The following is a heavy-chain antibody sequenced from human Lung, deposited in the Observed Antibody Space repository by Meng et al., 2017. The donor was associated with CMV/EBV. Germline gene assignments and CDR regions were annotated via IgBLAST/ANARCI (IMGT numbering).Heavy chain of an antibody. Sequence: ESLKISCKGSAYTFSTYWLGWVRQLPGRGLEWMGLIYPADSNTTYSPSFRGHVTISADKSISTAYLQWIGLRASDTAIYYCARKRGYFFDYWGHGTPVTFSS. J-gene: IGHJ4*01. D-gene: IGHD3-10*01. CDR2: IYPADSNT. V-gene: IGHV5-51*01. CDR3: ARKRGYFFDY. CDR1: AYTFSTYW.